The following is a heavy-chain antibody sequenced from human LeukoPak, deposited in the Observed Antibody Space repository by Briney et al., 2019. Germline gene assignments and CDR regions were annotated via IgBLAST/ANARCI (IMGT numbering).Heavy chain of an antibody. CDR3: ARDGPYDILTGYYSY. CDR2: IRCDGSNK. V-gene: IGHV3-30*02. D-gene: IGHD3-9*01. J-gene: IGHJ4*02. Sequence: PGGSLRLSCAASGFTFSSYGMHWVRQAPGKGLEWVAFIRCDGSNKYYADSVKGRFTISRDNAKNSLYLQMNSLRAEDTAVYYCARDGPYDILTGYYSYWGQGTLVTVSS. CDR1: GFTFSSYG.